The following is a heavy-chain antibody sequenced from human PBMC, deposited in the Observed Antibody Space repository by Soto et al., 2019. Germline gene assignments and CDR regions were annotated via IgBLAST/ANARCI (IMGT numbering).Heavy chain of an antibody. Sequence: SETLSLTCAVSGYSIRNGYFWAWVRQPPGEGLEWIGTIYFSGDTFYNPSLRGRVTMSLDTSSNRFSLNLRSLTAADTAVYFCARDAGTYRYYFDYWGQGARVTVSS. V-gene: IGHV4-38-2*02. CDR1: GYSIRNGYF. CDR2: IYFSGDT. CDR3: ARDAGTYRYYFDY. J-gene: IGHJ4*02.